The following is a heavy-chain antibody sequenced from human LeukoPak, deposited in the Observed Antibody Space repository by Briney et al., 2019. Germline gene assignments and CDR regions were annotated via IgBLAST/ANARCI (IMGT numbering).Heavy chain of an antibody. D-gene: IGHD3-10*01. J-gene: IGHJ6*03. Sequence: ASVKVSCKASGYTFTSYDINWVRQAPGQGLEWMGWISAYNGNTNYAQKLQGRVTMTTDTSTSTAYMELRSLRSDDTAVYYCARDQQWGWGLGFSYYYYYYMDVWGKATTVTISS. V-gene: IGHV1-18*01. CDR3: ARDQQWGWGLGFSYYYYYYMDV. CDR2: ISAYNGNT. CDR1: GYTFTSYD.